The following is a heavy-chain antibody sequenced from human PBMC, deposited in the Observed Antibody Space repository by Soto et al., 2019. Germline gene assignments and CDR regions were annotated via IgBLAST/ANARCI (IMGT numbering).Heavy chain of an antibody. D-gene: IGHD4-17*01. J-gene: IGHJ6*02. V-gene: IGHV4-31*04. Sequence: QVRLQESGPGLVKPSQTLSLTCTVSGGSISSGGYYWSWIRQHPGKGLEWIGYIYYSGSTYYNPFLKSRVTISVDTSKNQFSLKLSSVTAADTAVYYCALAPKYGDYSSYYYYGMDVWGQGTTVTVSS. CDR2: IYYSGST. CDR1: GGSISSGGYY. CDR3: ALAPKYGDYSSYYYYGMDV.